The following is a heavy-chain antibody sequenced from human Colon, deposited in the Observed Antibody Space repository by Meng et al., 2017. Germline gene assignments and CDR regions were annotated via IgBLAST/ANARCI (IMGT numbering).Heavy chain of an antibody. CDR2: SINKASLYST. V-gene: IGHV3-72*01. D-gene: IGHD6-13*01. CDR3: SKVRGRSCDDSYFDL. J-gene: IGHJ4*02. Sequence: EVQLVESGGGLVQPGGSLRLSCAGSGIRFRDHYVEWVRQAPGKGLEWVGRSINKASLYSTEYAASVKGRFTFSRDDSGNSLYLHMNSLTNEDTAVYCCSKVRGRSCDDSYFDLCGQGILVTVSS. CDR1: GIRFRDHY.